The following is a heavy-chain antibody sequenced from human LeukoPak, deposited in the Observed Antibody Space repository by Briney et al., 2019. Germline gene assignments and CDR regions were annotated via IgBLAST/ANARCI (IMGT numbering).Heavy chain of an antibody. CDR2: IYYSGST. D-gene: IGHD2-2*01. V-gene: IGHV4-59*02. Sequence: SETLSLTCAVYVESVSGYYWSWIRQPPGKGLEWIGYIYYSGSTNYNPSLKSRVTISVDTSKNQFSLKLSSVTAADTAVYYCARGGRDYCSSTSCYRFDPWGQGTLVTVSS. CDR3: ARGGRDYCSSTSCYRFDP. J-gene: IGHJ5*02. CDR1: VESVSGYY.